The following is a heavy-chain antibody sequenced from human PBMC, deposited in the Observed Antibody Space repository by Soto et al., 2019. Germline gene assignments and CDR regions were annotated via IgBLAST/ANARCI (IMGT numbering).Heavy chain of an antibody. V-gene: IGHV3-23*01. D-gene: IGHD6-19*01. CDR1: GFTFSTFA. Sequence: EVQLMESGGALVQPGGSLRLSCIASGFTFSTFAMNWVRQAPGKGLEWVSTVSGGGDSTYYADSVKGRFTISRDNSKNTLYLQMHSLRAEDTAVYYCGKERRGSGWSVCNFWGQGTLVTVSS. J-gene: IGHJ4*02. CDR3: GKERRGSGWSVCNF. CDR2: VSGGGDST.